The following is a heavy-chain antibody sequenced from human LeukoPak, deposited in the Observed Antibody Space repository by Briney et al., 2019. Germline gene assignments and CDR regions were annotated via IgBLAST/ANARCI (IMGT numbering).Heavy chain of an antibody. J-gene: IGHJ3*02. CDR2: ISSSGSSI. Sequence: GRSPRLSRAASGFTSSDYYMSWILQAPGPELKSVSYISSSGSSIYYAYSVKGRFTISRDNAKNSLYLQMNSLRAEDTAVYSCVQGVTPHAFDIWGRGTMVTVSS. CDR3: VQGVTPHAFDI. D-gene: IGHD3-10*01. CDR1: GFTSSDYY. V-gene: IGHV3-11*01.